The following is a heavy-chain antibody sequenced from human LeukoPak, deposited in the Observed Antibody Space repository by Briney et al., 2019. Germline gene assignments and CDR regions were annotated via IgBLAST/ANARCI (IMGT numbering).Heavy chain of an antibody. CDR1: GGTFSSYA. CDR2: IIPIFGTA. J-gene: IGHJ4*02. V-gene: IGHV1-69*13. D-gene: IGHD5-12*01. CDR3: ARDQVYGYDFGY. Sequence: ASVKVSFTASGGTFSSYAISWVRQAPEQGLEWMGGIIPIFGTANYAQKFQGRVTITADESTSTAYMELSSLRSEDTAVYYCARDQVYGYDFGYWGQGTLVTVSS.